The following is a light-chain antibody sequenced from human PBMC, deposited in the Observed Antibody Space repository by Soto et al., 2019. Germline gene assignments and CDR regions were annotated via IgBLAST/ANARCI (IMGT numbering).Light chain of an antibody. J-gene: IGLJ3*02. Sequence: QSVLTQPPSASGTPGQRVIISCSGSSSNIGTNTVNWYHHLPGAAPKLLIYGDDQRPAGVPDRISASKSGTSASLAITGLQPEDEADFYCAVWDNSLKGWVFGGGTKVTVL. CDR3: AVWDNSLKGWV. CDR2: GDD. CDR1: SSNIGTNT. V-gene: IGLV1-44*01.